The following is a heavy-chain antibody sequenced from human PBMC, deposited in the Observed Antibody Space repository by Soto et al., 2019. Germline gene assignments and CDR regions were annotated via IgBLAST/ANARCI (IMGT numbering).Heavy chain of an antibody. CDR2: INTYNGNT. CDR1: GYTFTRYG. CDR3: AMVDVYVTPSPQDV. Sequence: QVQLVQSGAEVKNPGASVKVSCKASGYTFTRYGIGWARQAPGQGLEWMGWINTYNGNTNYAQNVQGRVNLTTDPSTSTAYMELRSLRSNDTAIYYCAMVDVYVTPSPQDVWGQGTTVIVSS. V-gene: IGHV1-18*01. J-gene: IGHJ6*02. D-gene: IGHD3-16*01.